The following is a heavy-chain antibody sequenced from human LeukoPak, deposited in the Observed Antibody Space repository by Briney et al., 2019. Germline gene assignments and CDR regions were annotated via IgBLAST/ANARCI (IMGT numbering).Heavy chain of an antibody. Sequence: PSETLSLTCTVSGGSISSYYWSWIRQPPGKGLEWIGYIYYSGSTNYNPSLKSRVTISVDTSKNQFSLKLSSVTAADTAVYYCARGCGLYWPSDYWGQGTLVTVSS. CDR1: GGSISSYY. CDR3: ARGCGLYWPSDY. V-gene: IGHV4-59*01. CDR2: IYYSGST. D-gene: IGHD2-15*01. J-gene: IGHJ4*02.